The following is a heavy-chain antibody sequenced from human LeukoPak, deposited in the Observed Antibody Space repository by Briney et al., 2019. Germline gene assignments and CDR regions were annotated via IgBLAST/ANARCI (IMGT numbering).Heavy chain of an antibody. D-gene: IGHD2-2*01. J-gene: IGHJ4*02. V-gene: IGHV4-39*01. CDR2: IYYSGST. CDR1: GGSISSSSYY. Sequence: SETLSLTCTVSGGSISSSSYYWGWIRQPPGKELEWIGSIYYSGSTYYDPSLKSRVTTSVDTSKNQFSLKLSSVTAADTAVYYCARLPIPYCSSTSCHASYFDYWGQGTLVTVSS. CDR3: ARLPIPYCSSTSCHASYFDY.